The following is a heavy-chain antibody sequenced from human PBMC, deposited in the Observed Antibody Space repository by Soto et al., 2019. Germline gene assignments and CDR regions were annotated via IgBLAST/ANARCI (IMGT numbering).Heavy chain of an antibody. Sequence: QVQLQESGPGLVKPSGTLSLTCAVSGASISSSNWWSWVRQPPGKGLEWIGEIDRSGTTHYNPFLKSRVTISVDKSNSQFSLNLNSVTAADTAIYYCAADPMDDYNAFNYWGQGTLVTVSS. CDR3: AADPMDDYNAFNY. D-gene: IGHD4-4*01. CDR1: GASISSSNW. V-gene: IGHV4-4*02. J-gene: IGHJ4*02. CDR2: IDRSGTT.